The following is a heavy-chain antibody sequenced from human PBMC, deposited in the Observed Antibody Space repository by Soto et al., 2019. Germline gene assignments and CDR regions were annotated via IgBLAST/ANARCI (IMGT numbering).Heavy chain of an antibody. J-gene: IGHJ5*02. CDR3: ARLWFGDLGFDP. Sequence: ASVNVSCKAPGYTFTSYCISWVRQAPGQGLEWMGWISAYNGNTNYAQKLQGRVTMTTDTSTSTAYMELRSLRSDDTAVYYCARLWFGDLGFDPWGQGTLVTVSS. CDR1: GYTFTSYC. D-gene: IGHD3-10*01. CDR2: ISAYNGNT. V-gene: IGHV1-18*01.